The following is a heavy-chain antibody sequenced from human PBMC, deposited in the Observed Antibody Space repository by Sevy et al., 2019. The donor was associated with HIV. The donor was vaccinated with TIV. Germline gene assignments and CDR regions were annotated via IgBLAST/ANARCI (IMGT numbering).Heavy chain of an antibody. D-gene: IGHD4-17*01. Sequence: GGSLRLSCAASGFTFSSYAMHWVRQAPGKGLEWVAVISYDGSNKYYADSVKGRFTISRVNSKNTLYLQMNSLRAEDTAVYYCARDLTTVTTFSSVLDIWGQGTMVTVSS. V-gene: IGHV3-30-3*01. CDR2: ISYDGSNK. CDR1: GFTFSSYA. J-gene: IGHJ3*02. CDR3: ARDLTTVTTFSSVLDI.